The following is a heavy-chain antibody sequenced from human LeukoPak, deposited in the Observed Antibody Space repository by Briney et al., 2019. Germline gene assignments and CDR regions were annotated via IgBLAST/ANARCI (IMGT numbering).Heavy chain of an antibody. Sequence: GGSLRLSCVASGFTFSNYWMDWVRQVPGKGLVWVSRINGDGSSASYADSVKGRFTISRDNAKNTMYLQMNSLRGEDTAVYYCARELGYCGHTRCHKPLDFWGQGTLATVSS. V-gene: IGHV3-74*01. J-gene: IGHJ4*02. D-gene: IGHD2-2*01. CDR2: INGDGSSA. CDR3: ARELGYCGHTRCHKPLDF. CDR1: GFTFSNYW.